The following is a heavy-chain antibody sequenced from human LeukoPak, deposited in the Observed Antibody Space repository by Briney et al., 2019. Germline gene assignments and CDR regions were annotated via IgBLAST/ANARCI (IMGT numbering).Heavy chain of an antibody. D-gene: IGHD4-23*01. Sequence: GGSLRLSCSASGFTFSSHWMNWVRQAPGKGLEWVAIINKDGSEKNYVGSVKGRFTISRDNAKNSLYLQMNSLRAEDTAMYYCARSNSGPDYWGQGTLAIVPS. V-gene: IGHV3-7*01. CDR2: INKDGSEK. J-gene: IGHJ4*02. CDR1: GFTFSSHW. CDR3: ARSNSGPDY.